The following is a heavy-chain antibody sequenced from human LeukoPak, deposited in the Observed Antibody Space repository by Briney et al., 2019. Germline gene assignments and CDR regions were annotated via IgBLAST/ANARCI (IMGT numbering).Heavy chain of an antibody. Sequence: AGGSLRLSCAASGFTFSSYWMSWVRQAPGKGLEWEANIKQDGSEKYYVDSVKGRFTISRDNAKNSLYLQMNSLRAEDTAVYYCARDMDYGGNSDFDYWSQGTLVTASS. CDR2: IKQDGSEK. D-gene: IGHD4-23*01. CDR1: GFTFSSYW. CDR3: ARDMDYGGNSDFDY. J-gene: IGHJ4*02. V-gene: IGHV3-7*03.